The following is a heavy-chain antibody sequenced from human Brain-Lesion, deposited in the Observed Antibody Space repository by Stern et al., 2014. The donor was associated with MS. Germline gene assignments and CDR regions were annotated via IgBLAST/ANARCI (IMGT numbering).Heavy chain of an antibody. J-gene: IGHJ6*02. CDR2: INPNTGGT. CDR1: GYIFTGYY. CDR3: ARDQRGITIFGVVTDYYYLGMDV. V-gene: IGHV1-2*02. D-gene: IGHD3-3*01. Sequence: VQLVESGAAVKKPGASVKVSCKTSGYIFTGYYIHWVRQAPGQGLEWMAWINPNTGGTKYAQKFQGTVTMSRDTSISTAYVELSSLASDDAAVYYCARDQRGITIFGVVTDYYYLGMDVWGQGTTVTVSS.